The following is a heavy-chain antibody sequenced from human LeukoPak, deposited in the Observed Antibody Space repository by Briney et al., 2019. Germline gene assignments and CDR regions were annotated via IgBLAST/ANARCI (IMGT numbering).Heavy chain of an antibody. Sequence: PSETLSLTCAVYGGFFSGYYWSWIRQPPGKGLEWIGEINHSGSTNYNPSLKSRVTISVDTSKNQFSLKLSSVTAADTAVYYCARAPHYYDSSGYNPEYFDYWGQGTLVTVSS. D-gene: IGHD3-22*01. CDR1: GGFFSGYY. CDR3: ARAPHYYDSSGYNPEYFDY. J-gene: IGHJ4*02. V-gene: IGHV4-34*01. CDR2: INHSGST.